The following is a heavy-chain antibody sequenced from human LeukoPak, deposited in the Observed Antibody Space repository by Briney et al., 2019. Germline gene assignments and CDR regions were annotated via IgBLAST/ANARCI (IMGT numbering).Heavy chain of an antibody. D-gene: IGHD5-12*01. CDR1: GCTFTSYA. V-gene: IGHV1-3*01. CDR3: ARAPASYSGYDYYFDY. CDR2: INAGNGNT. J-gene: IGHJ4*02. Sequence: ASVKVSCKASGCTFTSYAMHWVRQAPGQRLEWMGWINAGNGNTKYSQKFQGRVTITRDTSASTAYTELSSLRSEDTAVYYCARAPASYSGYDYYFDYWGQGTLVTVSS.